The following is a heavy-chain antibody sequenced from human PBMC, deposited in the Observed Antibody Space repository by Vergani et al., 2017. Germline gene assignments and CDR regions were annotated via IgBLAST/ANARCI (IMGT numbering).Heavy chain of an antibody. Sequence: EVQLVESGGGLVQPGRSLRLSCAASGFTFDDYAMHWVRQAPGKGLEWVSGISWSSGSIGYADSVKGRFTISRDNAKNSLYLQMNRLRAEDTALYYCAKAICGDRHQGAFDIWGQGTMVTVSS. CDR2: ISWSSGSI. CDR3: AKAICGDRHQGAFDI. V-gene: IGHV3-9*01. D-gene: IGHD4-17*01. CDR1: GFTFDDYA. J-gene: IGHJ3*02.